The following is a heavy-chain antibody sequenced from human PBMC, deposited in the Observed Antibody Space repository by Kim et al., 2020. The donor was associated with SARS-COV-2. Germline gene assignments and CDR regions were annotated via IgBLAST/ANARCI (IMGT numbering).Heavy chain of an antibody. Sequence: SETLSLTCTVSGGSISSSSYYWGWIRQPPGKGLEWIGSIYYSGSTYYNPSLKSRVTISVDTSKNQFSLKLSSVTAADTAVYYCARGGCYGDKRVCLPPDYWGQGTLVTVSS. D-gene: IGHD4-17*01. V-gene: IGHV4-39*01. CDR2: IYYSGST. J-gene: IGHJ4*02. CDR1: GGSISSSSYY. CDR3: ARGGCYGDKRVCLPPDY.